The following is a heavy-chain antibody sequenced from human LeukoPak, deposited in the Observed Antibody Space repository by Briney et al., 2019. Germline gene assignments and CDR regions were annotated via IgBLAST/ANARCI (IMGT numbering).Heavy chain of an antibody. CDR3: ARESSYYDSSGSYYFDY. CDR1: GFTFSSYG. Sequence: GGSLRLSCAASGFTFSSYGMPWVRQAPGKGLEWVAVIWYDGSNKYYADSVKGRFTISRDNSKNTLYLQMNSLRAEDTAVYYCARESSYYDSSGSYYFDYWGQGTLVTVSS. V-gene: IGHV3-33*01. J-gene: IGHJ4*02. CDR2: IWYDGSNK. D-gene: IGHD3-22*01.